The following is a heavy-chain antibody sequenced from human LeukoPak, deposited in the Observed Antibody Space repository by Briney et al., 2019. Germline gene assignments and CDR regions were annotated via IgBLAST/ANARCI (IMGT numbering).Heavy chain of an antibody. Sequence: GRSLRLSCAASGFTFDDYAMHWVRQGPGKGLEWVSGISWNSGRRVYVDSVRGRFTISRDNAKNSLYLQMNSLRTEDTALYYCAKDLTVTTDYWGQGTLVTVSS. D-gene: IGHD4-17*01. J-gene: IGHJ4*02. V-gene: IGHV3-9*01. CDR1: GFTFDDYA. CDR3: AKDLTVTTDY. CDR2: ISWNSGRR.